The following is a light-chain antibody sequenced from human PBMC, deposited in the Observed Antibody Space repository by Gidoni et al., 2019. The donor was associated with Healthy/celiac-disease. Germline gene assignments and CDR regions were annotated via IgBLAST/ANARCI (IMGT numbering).Light chain of an antibody. V-gene: IGLV1-40*01. CDR3: QSYDSSLSGSKV. Sequence: QSVLTQPPSVSGAPGQRVPISCTGSSSNIGAGYDVHWYQQLPGTAPKLLIYGNSNRPSGVPDRFSGSKSGTSASLAITGLQAEDEAYYYCQSYDSSLSGSKVFGGGTKLTVL. J-gene: IGLJ2*01. CDR1: SSNIGAGYD. CDR2: GNS.